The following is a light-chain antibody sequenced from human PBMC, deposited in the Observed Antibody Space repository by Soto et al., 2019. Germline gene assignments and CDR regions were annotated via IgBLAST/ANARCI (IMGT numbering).Light chain of an antibody. Sequence: DIVMTQSPDSLAVSLGERATINCKSSQSVLFSSNNKNNLAWYQQKPGQPPKLLIYWVSTRESGVPDRFSGSGSGTDFPLTISSLQAEDVAIYYCQQYYSTPPTFGQGTKVEIK. V-gene: IGKV4-1*01. J-gene: IGKJ1*01. CDR3: QQYYSTPPT. CDR2: WVS. CDR1: QSVLFSSNNKNN.